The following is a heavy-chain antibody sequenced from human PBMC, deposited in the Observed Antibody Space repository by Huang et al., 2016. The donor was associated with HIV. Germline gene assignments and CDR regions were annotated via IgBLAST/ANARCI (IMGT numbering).Heavy chain of an antibody. CDR1: RFTFSKFA. D-gene: IGHD3-22*01. Sequence: QVQLVESGGGVVRPGRSLRLSCAASRFTFSKFAMHWVRQAPGKGLEWMAFISYDGSAKHYADSVTGRLTSSRDNSNNTLDLQMNSLTVEDTAVYYCTKGHYYDTNGYVAFDIWGQGTMVTVSS. J-gene: IGHJ3*02. CDR2: ISYDGSAK. V-gene: IGHV3-30*18. CDR3: TKGHYYDTNGYVAFDI.